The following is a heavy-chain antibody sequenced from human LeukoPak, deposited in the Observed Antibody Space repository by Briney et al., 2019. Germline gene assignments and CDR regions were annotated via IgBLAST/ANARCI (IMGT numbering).Heavy chain of an antibody. Sequence: PSQTLSLTCAVSGGSISSGGYSWSWIRQPPGKGLEWIGYIYHSGSTYYNPSLKSRVTISVDRSKNQFSLKLSSVTAADTAVYYCAGAVYGLYWDWFDPWGQGTLVTVSS. D-gene: IGHD2-2*02. CDR1: GGSISSGGYS. CDR2: IYHSGST. CDR3: AGAVYGLYWDWFDP. J-gene: IGHJ5*02. V-gene: IGHV4-30-2*01.